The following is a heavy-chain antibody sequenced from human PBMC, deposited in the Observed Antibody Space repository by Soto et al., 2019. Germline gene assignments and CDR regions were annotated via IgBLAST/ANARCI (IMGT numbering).Heavy chain of an antibody. J-gene: IGHJ6*04. V-gene: IGHV1-69*13. CDR2: IIPIFGTA. D-gene: IGHD2-2*01. CDR1: GGTFSSCA. Sequence: SVKVSCKASGGTFSSCAISWVRQAPGQGLEWMGGIIPIFGTANYAQKFQGRVTITADESTSTAYMELRSLRSEDTAVYYCAGDKPDIVVVPAAIGGYGLDVRGKRTKVTVS. CDR3: AGDKPDIVVVPAAIGGYGLDV.